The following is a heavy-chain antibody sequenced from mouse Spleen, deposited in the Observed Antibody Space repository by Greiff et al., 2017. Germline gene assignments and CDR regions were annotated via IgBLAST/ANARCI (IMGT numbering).Heavy chain of an antibody. Sequence: VQLQQPGAELVKPGASVKVSCKASGYTFTSYWMHWVKQRPGQGLEWTGRIHPSDSDTNYNQKFKGKATLTVDKSSSTAYMQLSSLTSEDSAVYYCAIDGSSYDWYFDVWGTGTTVTVSS. CDR2: IHPSDSDT. CDR3: AIDGSSYDWYFDV. D-gene: IGHD1-1*01. V-gene: IGHV1-74*01. J-gene: IGHJ1*03. CDR1: GYTFTSYW.